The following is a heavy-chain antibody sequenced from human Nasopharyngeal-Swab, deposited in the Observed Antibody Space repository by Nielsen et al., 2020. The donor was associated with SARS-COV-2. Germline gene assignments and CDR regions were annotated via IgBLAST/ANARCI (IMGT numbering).Heavy chain of an antibody. D-gene: IGHD4-17*01. Sequence: SETLSLTCTVSGGSISSYSWSWIRQPPGKGLEWIGYIYYSGSTNYNPSLKSRVTISVDTSKNQFSLKLSSVTAADTAVYYCARGRLPGGDYENYWGQGTLVTVSS. V-gene: IGHV4-59*01. CDR2: IYYSGST. CDR3: ARGRLPGGDYENY. J-gene: IGHJ4*02. CDR1: GGSISSYS.